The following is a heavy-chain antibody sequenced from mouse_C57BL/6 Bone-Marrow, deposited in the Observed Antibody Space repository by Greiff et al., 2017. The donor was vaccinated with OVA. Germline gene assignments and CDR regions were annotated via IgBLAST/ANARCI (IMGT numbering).Heavy chain of an antibody. CDR3: ASYDYPYYYAMDY. CDR1: GFTFTDYY. D-gene: IGHD2-4*01. J-gene: IGHJ4*01. CDR2: IRNKANGYTT. Sequence: DVQLQESGGGLVQPGGSLSLSCAASGFTFTDYYMSWVRQPPGKALEWLGFIRNKANGYTTEYSASVKGRFTISRDNSQSILYLQMNALRAEDSATYYCASYDYPYYYAMDYWGQGTSVTVSS. V-gene: IGHV7-3*01.